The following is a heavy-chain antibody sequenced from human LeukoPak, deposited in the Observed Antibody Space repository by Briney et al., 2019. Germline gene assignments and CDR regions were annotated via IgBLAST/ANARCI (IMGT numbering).Heavy chain of an antibody. V-gene: IGHV3-48*03. CDR2: ISSSGSTI. J-gene: IGHJ4*02. CDR3: ARGVRGYGSGSYYVLFFDY. Sequence: GGSLRLSCAASGFTFSSYEMNWVRQAPGKGLEWVSYISSSGSTIYYADSVKGRFTISRDNAKNSLYLQMNSLRAEDTAVYYCARGVRGYGSGSYYVLFFDYWGQGTLVTVSS. D-gene: IGHD3-10*01. CDR1: GFTFSSYE.